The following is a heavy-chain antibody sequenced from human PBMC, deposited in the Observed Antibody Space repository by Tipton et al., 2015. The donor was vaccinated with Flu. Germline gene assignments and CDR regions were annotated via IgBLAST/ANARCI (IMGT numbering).Heavy chain of an antibody. Sequence: TLSLTCTVSGGSIGSYYWNWIRQSPGKGLEWIGYIYNNADTKYSPSLESRVTISVDSSKKQFSLQLRSVTAADTAVYYCARDPSLGMPEYFDSWGQGTLVTASS. D-gene: IGHD2-2*01. CDR3: ARDPSLGMPEYFDS. V-gene: IGHV4-59*12. CDR2: IYNNADT. CDR1: GGSIGSYY. J-gene: IGHJ4*02.